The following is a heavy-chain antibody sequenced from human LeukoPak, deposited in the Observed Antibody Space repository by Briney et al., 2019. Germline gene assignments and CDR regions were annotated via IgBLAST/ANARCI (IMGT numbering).Heavy chain of an antibody. V-gene: IGHV3-23*01. J-gene: IGHJ4*02. D-gene: IGHD5-24*01. CDR3: ARENRRRDGYSI. CDR1: GFTFSTYG. CDR2: ISGSGGST. Sequence: GGSLRLSCEASGFTFSTYGMSWVRQAPGKGLEWVSAISGSGGSTYYADSVKGRVTISRDNSKNTLYLQVNSLRAEDTAVYYCARENRRRDGYSIWGQGTLVTVSS.